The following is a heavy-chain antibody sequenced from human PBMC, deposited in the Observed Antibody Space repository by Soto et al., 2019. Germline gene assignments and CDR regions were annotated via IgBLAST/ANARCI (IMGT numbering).Heavy chain of an antibody. D-gene: IGHD2-15*01. CDR1: GGSISSYY. J-gene: IGHJ4*02. CDR2: IYYSGST. CDR3: ARDGTYCSGGSCYFQPLDY. Sequence: SETLSLTCTVSGGSISSYYWSWIRQSPGKGLEWIGYIYYSGSTNYNPSLKSRVTISVDTSKNQFSLKLSSVTAADTAVYYCARDGTYCSGGSCYFQPLDYWGQGTLVTVSS. V-gene: IGHV4-59*01.